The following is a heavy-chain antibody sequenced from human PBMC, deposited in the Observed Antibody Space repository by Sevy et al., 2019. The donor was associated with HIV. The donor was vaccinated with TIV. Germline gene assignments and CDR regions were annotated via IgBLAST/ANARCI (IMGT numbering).Heavy chain of an antibody. J-gene: IGHJ6*02. V-gene: IGHV4-61*01. CDR1: GGSVSSGSYY. Sequence: SETLSLTCTVSGGSVSSGSYYWSWIRQPPGKGLEWIGYIYYSGSTNYNPSLKSRVTISVDTSKNQFSLKLSSVTAADTAVYYCATLVVRGVIITFDYYYGMDVWGQGTTVTVSS. D-gene: IGHD3-10*01. CDR2: IYYSGST. CDR3: ATLVVRGVIITFDYYYGMDV.